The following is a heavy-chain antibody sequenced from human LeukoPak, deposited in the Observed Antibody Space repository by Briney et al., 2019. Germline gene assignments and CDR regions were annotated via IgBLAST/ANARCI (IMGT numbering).Heavy chain of an antibody. J-gene: IGHJ6*03. CDR3: ARGGLEDYYYYMDV. CDR2: IYYSGST. CDR1: GGSVNSYY. D-gene: IGHD3-16*01. V-gene: IGHV4-39*07. Sequence: PSETLSLTCTVSGGSVNSYYWGWIRQPPGMGLEWIGIIYYSGSTYYNPSLKSRVTISVDTSKNQFSLKLNSVTVADTAVYYCARGGLEDYYYYMDVWGKGTTVTISS.